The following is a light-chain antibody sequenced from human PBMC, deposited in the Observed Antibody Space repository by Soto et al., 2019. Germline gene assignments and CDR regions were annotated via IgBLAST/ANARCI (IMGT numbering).Light chain of an antibody. CDR2: AAS. CDR1: QSISSS. J-gene: IGKJ1*01. CDR3: QKSFNFART. V-gene: IGKV1-39*01. Sequence: DIEMTQSPSSLSASVGETITITCRASQSISSSLNWFQHRPGQPPKLLLFAASNLHAGVPPSFSGSGSGTSYLHTIRRLPPEDFANYCSQKSFNFARTFGPGTRVEFK.